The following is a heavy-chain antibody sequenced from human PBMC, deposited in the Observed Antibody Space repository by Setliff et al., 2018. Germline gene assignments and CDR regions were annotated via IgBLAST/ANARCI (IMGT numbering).Heavy chain of an antibody. D-gene: IGHD6-19*01. CDR2: IYTSGGT. CDR3: ARGVSSVSWTPRY. V-gene: IGHV4-4*08. CDR1: GDSTNDNQ. Sequence: SETLSLTCNVSGDSTNDNQWTWIRQPPGKGLEWIGYIYTSGGTNYNPSLKSRVTISVDMSKNQFSLKLSSVIAADTAVYYCARGVSSVSWTPRYWGRGILVTVSS. J-gene: IGHJ4*02.